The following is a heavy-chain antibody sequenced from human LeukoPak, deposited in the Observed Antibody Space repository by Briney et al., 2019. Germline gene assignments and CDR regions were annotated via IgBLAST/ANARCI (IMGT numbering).Heavy chain of an antibody. CDR1: GFSLSTSRMG. Sequence: SGPTLVKPTQTLTLTCTFSGFSLSTSRMGVGWIRQPPGKALEWLALIYWDDDKRCSPSLKSRVTITKDTSKNQVVLTMTNMDPMDTATYYCAQHIAVALHFDYWGQGTLVTVSS. D-gene: IGHD6-19*01. CDR2: IYWDDDK. CDR3: AQHIAVALHFDY. J-gene: IGHJ4*02. V-gene: IGHV2-5*02.